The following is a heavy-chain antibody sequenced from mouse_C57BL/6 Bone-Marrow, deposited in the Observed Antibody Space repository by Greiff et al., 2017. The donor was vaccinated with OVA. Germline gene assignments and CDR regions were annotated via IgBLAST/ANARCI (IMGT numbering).Heavy chain of an antibody. J-gene: IGHJ2*01. CDR3: ARDVLFDY. CDR1: GFTFSDFY. V-gene: IGHV7-1*01. Sequence: EVQVVESGGGLVQSGRSLRLSCATSGFTFSDFYMEWVRQAPGTGLEWIAASRNKANDYTTEYSASVKGRFIVSRDTSQSILYLQMNALRAEDTAIYYCARDVLFDYWGQGTTLTVSS. CDR2: SRNKANDYTT.